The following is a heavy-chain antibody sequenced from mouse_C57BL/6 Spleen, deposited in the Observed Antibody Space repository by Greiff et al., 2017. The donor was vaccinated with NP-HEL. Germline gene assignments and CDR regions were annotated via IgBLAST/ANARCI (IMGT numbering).Heavy chain of an antibody. J-gene: IGHJ4*01. CDR1: GFTFSDYY. V-gene: IGHV5-12*01. D-gene: IGHD2-4*01. CDR3: ASDYDGYYAMDY. Sequence: EVKLVESGGGLVQPGGSLKLSCAASGFTFSDYYMYWVRQTPEKRLEWVAYISNGGGSTYYPDTVKGRFTISRDNAKNTLYLQMSRLKSEDTAMYYCASDYDGYYAMDYWGQGTSVTVSS. CDR2: ISNGGGST.